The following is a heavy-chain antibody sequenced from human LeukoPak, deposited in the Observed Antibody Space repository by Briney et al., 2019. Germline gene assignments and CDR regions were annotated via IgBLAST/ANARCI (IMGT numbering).Heavy chain of an antibody. J-gene: IGHJ3*02. D-gene: IGHD3-10*01. CDR2: IKPDGSEK. V-gene: IGHV3-7*03. CDR3: AKERGTSGECAFDI. Sequence: GGSLRLSCAASGFTFSSNWMSWVRQAPGKGLEWVANIKPDGSEKYYVDSVKGRFTISRDNAKNSLYLQMNSLRADDTAVCYCAKERGTSGECAFDIWGQGTMVTVSS. CDR1: GFTFSSNW.